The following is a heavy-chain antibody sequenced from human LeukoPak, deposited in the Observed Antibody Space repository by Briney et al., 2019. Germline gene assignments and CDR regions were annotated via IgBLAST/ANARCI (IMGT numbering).Heavy chain of an antibody. CDR3: AKEPDYDSSGYPGDY. D-gene: IGHD3-22*01. Sequence: GGSLRLSCAASGFTFSSYGMHWVRQAPGKGLEWVAFIRYDGSNKYYADSVKGRFTISRDNSKNTLYLQMNSLRAEDTAVYYCAKEPDYDSSGYPGDYWGQGTLVTVSS. CDR2: IRYDGSNK. CDR1: GFTFSSYG. V-gene: IGHV3-30*02. J-gene: IGHJ4*02.